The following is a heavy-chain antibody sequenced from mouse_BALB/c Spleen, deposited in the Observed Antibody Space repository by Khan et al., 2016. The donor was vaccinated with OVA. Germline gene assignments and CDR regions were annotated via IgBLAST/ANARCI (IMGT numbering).Heavy chain of an antibody. CDR3: ARWFTY. J-gene: IGHJ3*01. Sequence: EVQLQESGPGLVKPSQSLSLTCTVTGYSITSDYAWNWIRQFPGNQLEWMGYIRYSGSTTYNPSLKSRISITRDTSKNQFFLQLNSVTTEDTATDYCARWFTYWGQGTLVTVSA. CDR1: GYSITSDYA. V-gene: IGHV3-2*02. CDR2: IRYSGST.